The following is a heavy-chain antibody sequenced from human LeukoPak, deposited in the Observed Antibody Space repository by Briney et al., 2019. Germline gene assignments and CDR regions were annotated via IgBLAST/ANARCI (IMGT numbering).Heavy chain of an antibody. J-gene: IGHJ4*02. D-gene: IGHD3-22*01. CDR2: IIPILGIA. Sequence: SVKVSCKASGGTFSSYTISWVRQAPGQGLEWMGRIIPILGIANYAQKFQGRVTITADKSTSTAYMELSSLRSEDTAVYYCARDPRINDHSSGYDDYWGQGTLVTVSS. V-gene: IGHV1-69*04. CDR1: GGTFSSYT. CDR3: ARDPRINDHSSGYDDY.